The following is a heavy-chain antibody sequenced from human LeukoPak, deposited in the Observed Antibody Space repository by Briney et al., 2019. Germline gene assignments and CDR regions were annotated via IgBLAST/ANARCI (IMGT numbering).Heavy chain of an antibody. D-gene: IGHD2-15*01. CDR3: ARGYCSGGSCYGGDY. CDR2: ISSSGTTI. Sequence: GGSLRLSCAASGFTFSNHEMNWVRQAPGKGLEWVSYISSSGTTIYYAERRFTISRDNAKNSLCLLMNSLRAEDTAIYYCARGYCSGGSCYGGDYWGQGTLVTVSS. J-gene: IGHJ4*02. V-gene: IGHV3-48*03. CDR1: GFTFSNHE.